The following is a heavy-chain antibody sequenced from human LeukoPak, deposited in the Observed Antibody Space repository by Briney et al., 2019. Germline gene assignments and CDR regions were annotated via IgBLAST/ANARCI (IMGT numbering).Heavy chain of an antibody. CDR1: GFTFSSYA. Sequence: GGSLRLSCAASGFTFSSYAMSWVRQAPGKGLEWVSAISSSGGSTYYADSVKGRFTISRDNSKNTLYLQMNSLRAEDTAVYYCARDMTNVAAVAVEGSGAFDIWGQGTMVTVSS. J-gene: IGHJ3*02. CDR2: ISSSGGST. V-gene: IGHV3-23*01. CDR3: ARDMTNVAAVAVEGSGAFDI. D-gene: IGHD6-19*01.